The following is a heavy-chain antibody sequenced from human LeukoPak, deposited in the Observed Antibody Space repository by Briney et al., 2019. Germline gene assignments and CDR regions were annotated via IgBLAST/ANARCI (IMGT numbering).Heavy chain of an antibody. D-gene: IGHD3-22*01. Sequence: GGSLRLSCAASGFTFSSYSMNWVRQAPGKGLEWVSYISSSSSTIYYADSVKGRFTISRDNSKNTLYLQMNSLRAEDTAVYYCARDHPYYYDSSGYSEYYFDYWGQGTLVTVSS. V-gene: IGHV3-48*01. CDR2: ISSSSSTI. CDR1: GFTFSSYS. J-gene: IGHJ4*02. CDR3: ARDHPYYYDSSGYSEYYFDY.